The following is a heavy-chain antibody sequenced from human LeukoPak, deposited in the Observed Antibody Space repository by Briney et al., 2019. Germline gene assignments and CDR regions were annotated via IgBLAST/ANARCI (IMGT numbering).Heavy chain of an antibody. CDR3: AGDFPVEMATSDY. D-gene: IGHD5-24*01. V-gene: IGHV3-21*01. CDR2: ISSSSSYI. Sequence: GGSLRLSCAASGFTFSSYSMNWVRQAPGKGLEWVSSISSSSSYIYYADSVKGRFTISRDNAKNSLYLQMNSLRAEDTAVYYCAGDFPVEMATSDYWGQGTLVTVSS. CDR1: GFTFSSYS. J-gene: IGHJ4*02.